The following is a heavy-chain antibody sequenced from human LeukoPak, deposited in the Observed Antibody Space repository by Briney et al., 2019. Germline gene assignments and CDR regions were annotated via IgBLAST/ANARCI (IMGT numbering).Heavy chain of an antibody. CDR1: GGSISMYS. CDR3: ARVAYCSSSSCYRALDS. J-gene: IGHJ4*02. CDR2: IYYSGSP. D-gene: IGHD2-2*02. Sequence: SETLSLTCTGSGGSISMYSWSGIRQPPGNGVEGIGYIYYSGSPNYNPSLKSRVTISVDPSKNQFSLKLSSVTAADTAVYYCARVAYCSSSSCYRALDSWGQGTLVTVSS. V-gene: IGHV4-59*01.